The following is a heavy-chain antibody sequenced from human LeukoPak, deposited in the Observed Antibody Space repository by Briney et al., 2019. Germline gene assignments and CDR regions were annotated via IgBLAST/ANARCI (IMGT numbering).Heavy chain of an antibody. CDR2: IYHSGAT. V-gene: IGHV4-59*01. D-gene: IGHD1-26*01. CDR3: ARKSPASGSYGWYFDY. Sequence: SETLSLTCTVSGGSISNYYWSWIRQPPGKGLEWIGYIYHSGATNYNPSLRSRVTISVDTSNNQFSLNLRSVTASDMTIYYCARKSPASGSYGWYFDYWGQGALVTVSS. J-gene: IGHJ4*02. CDR1: GGSISNYY.